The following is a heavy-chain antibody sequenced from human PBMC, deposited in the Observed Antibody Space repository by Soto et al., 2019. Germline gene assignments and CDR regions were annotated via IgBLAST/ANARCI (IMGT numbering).Heavy chain of an antibody. CDR2: IIPILGIA. CDR1: GGTFSSYT. Sequence: GASVKVSCKASGGTFSSYTISWVRQAPGQGLEWMGRIIPILGIANYAQKFQGRVTITADKSTSTAYMELSSLRSEDTAVYYCARDTGYGPDSSGQLRAFDYWGQGTLVTVSS. D-gene: IGHD3-22*01. V-gene: IGHV1-69*04. CDR3: ARDTGYGPDSSGQLRAFDY. J-gene: IGHJ4*02.